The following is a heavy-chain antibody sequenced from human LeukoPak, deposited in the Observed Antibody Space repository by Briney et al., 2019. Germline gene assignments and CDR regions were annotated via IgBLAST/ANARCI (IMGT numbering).Heavy chain of an antibody. Sequence: PGGSLRLSCAASGFTFSSYEMNWVRQAPGKGLEWVSYISSSGSTIYYADSVKGRFTISRDNAKNSLYLQMNSLSADDTAVYYCARALTTTMAPGGGQGTLVTVSS. V-gene: IGHV3-48*03. CDR2: ISSSGSTI. CDR1: GFTFSSYE. CDR3: ARALTTTMAPG. J-gene: IGHJ4*02. D-gene: IGHD5-18*01.